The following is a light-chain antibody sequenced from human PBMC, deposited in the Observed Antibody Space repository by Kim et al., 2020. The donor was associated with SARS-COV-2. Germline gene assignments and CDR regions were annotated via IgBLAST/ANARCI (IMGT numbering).Light chain of an antibody. Sequence: SASGGDRVTITCRASQSITYMLTWYQQKAGQAPKVLIYDASSLEGGVPSRFSGSGSGTDFTLTISSLQPDDFATYYCQQYYILGTFGQGTKVDIK. CDR1: QSITYM. V-gene: IGKV1-5*01. J-gene: IGKJ1*01. CDR3: QQYYILGT. CDR2: DAS.